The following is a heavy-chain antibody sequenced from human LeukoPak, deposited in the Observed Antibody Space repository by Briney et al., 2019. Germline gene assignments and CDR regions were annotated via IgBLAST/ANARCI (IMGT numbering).Heavy chain of an antibody. CDR1: NGSISSGGYY. Sequence: TASQTLSLTCTVSNGSISSGGYYWSWIRQHPGKGLEWIGYIYYSGSTYYNPSLRSRVTISVDTSKNQFSLKLSSVTAADTAVYYCAREGMRTTTVDYWGQGTLVTVSS. CDR2: IYYSGST. CDR3: AREGMRTTTVDY. D-gene: IGHD1-1*01. V-gene: IGHV4-31*03. J-gene: IGHJ4*02.